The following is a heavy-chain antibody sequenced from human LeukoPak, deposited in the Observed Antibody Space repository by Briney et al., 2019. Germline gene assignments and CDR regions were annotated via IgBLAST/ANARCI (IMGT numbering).Heavy chain of an antibody. CDR1: GFTFSSYA. CDR2: ISYDGSNK. J-gene: IGHJ4*02. CDR3: ARDILLSYYFDY. D-gene: IGHD2/OR15-2a*01. Sequence: GRSLRLSCAASGFTFSSYAMHWVRQAPGKGLEWVAVISYDGSNKYYADSVKGRFTISRDNSKSTLYLQMNSLRAEDTAVYYCARDILLSYYFDYWGQGTLVTVSS. V-gene: IGHV3-30-3*01.